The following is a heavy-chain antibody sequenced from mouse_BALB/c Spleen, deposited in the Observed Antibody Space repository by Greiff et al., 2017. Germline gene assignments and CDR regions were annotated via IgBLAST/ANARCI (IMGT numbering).Heavy chain of an antibody. V-gene: IGHV14-3*02. CDR2: IDPENGNT. J-gene: IGHJ3*01. Sequence: EVQLQQSGAELVKPGASVKLSCTASGFNIKDTYMHWVKQRPEQGLEWIGRIDPENGNTIYDPKFQGKASITADTSSNTAYLQLSSLTSEDTAVYYCASYDYGRFAYWGQGTLVTVSA. CDR1: GFNIKDTY. CDR3: ASYDYGRFAY. D-gene: IGHD2-4*01.